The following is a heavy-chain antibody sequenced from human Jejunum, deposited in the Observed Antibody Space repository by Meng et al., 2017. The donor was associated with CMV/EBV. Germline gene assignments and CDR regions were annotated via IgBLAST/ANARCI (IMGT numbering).Heavy chain of an antibody. J-gene: IGHJ4*02. V-gene: IGHV5-51*01. CDR2: IYPSDSKT. CDR1: DSLTYYW. CDR3: ARTSYNFWSGYYSYFDY. Sequence: DSLTYYWIGLVRQMPGKGLEYMGIIYPSDSKTIYSPSFPGQVTLSADKSIDTAYLQLSSLKASDTAIYYCARTSYNFWSGYYSYFDYWGQGTLVTVSS. D-gene: IGHD3-3*01.